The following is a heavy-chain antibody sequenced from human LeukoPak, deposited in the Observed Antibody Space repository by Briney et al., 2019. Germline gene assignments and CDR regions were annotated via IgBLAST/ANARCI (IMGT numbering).Heavy chain of an antibody. CDR3: AKDPYGGNPDAFDI. CDR2: ISGSGGST. D-gene: IGHD4-23*01. J-gene: IGHJ3*02. CDR1: GFTFSNAW. V-gene: IGHV3-23*01. Sequence: GGSLRLSCAASGFTFSNAWMSWVRQASGKGLEWVSAISGSGGSTYYADSVKGRFTISRDNSKNTLYLQMNSLRAEDTAAYYCAKDPYGGNPDAFDIWGQGTMATVSS.